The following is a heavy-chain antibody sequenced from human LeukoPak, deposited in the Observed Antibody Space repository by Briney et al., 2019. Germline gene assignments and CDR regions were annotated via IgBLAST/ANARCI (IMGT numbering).Heavy chain of an antibody. J-gene: IGHJ2*01. CDR1: GGSISSYY. CDR3: ARDRDSSGLRDFDL. V-gene: IGHV4-59*01. Sequence: PSETLSLTCTVSGGSISSYYWSWIRQPPGKGLEWIGYIYYSGNTNYNPSLKSRGSISIDTSKNQFSLQLSSVTAADSAVYYCARDRDSSGLRDFDLWGRGTLVTVSA. CDR2: IYYSGNT. D-gene: IGHD3-22*01.